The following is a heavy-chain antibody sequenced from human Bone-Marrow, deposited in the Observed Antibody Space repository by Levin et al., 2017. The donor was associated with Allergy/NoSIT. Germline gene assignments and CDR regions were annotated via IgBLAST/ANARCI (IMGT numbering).Heavy chain of an antibody. V-gene: IGHV3-33*01. CDR3: ARDRSGNYFYF. J-gene: IGHJ4*02. CDR2: IYFDGSKT. Sequence: GGSLRLSCAASGFPFSAYGMHWIRQGPGKGLEWVAFIYFDGSKTYYADSVEGRFTISRDNSKNTVYLQMDSLRGDDTAMYYCARDRSGNYFYFWGQRTQVTVSS. D-gene: IGHD2/OR15-2a*01. CDR1: GFPFSAYG.